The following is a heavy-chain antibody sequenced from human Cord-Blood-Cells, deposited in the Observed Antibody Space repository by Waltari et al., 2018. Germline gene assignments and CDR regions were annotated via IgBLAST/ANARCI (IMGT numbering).Heavy chain of an antibody. CDR1: GYTFTSYA. Sequence: QVQLVQSGAEVKKPGASVKVSCKASGYTFTSYAMHWVRQAPGQRLEWMGWINAGNGNTKYSQKFQGRVTITRDTSASTAYMELGSLRSEDTAVYYCARGAYLYDYYGSGSDYNWGQGTLVTVSA. CDR2: INAGNGNT. V-gene: IGHV1-3*01. CDR3: ARGAYLYDYYGSGSDYN. J-gene: IGHJ4*02. D-gene: IGHD3-10*01.